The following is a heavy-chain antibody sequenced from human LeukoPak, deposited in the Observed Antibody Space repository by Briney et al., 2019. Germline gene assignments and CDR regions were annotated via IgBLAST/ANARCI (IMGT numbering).Heavy chain of an antibody. CDR3: ARGFLDPPLYYFDY. V-gene: IGHV4-34*01. Sequence: ASETLSLTCAVYGGSFSGYYWSWIRQPPGKGLEWIGEINHSGSTNYNPSLKSRVTISVDTSKNQFSLKLSSVTAADTAVYYCARGFLDPPLYYFDYWGQGTLVTVSS. J-gene: IGHJ4*02. CDR2: INHSGST. CDR1: GGSFSGYY.